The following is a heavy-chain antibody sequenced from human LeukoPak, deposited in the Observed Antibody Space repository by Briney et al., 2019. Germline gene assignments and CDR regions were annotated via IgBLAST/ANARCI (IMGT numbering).Heavy chain of an antibody. V-gene: IGHV3-33*06. CDR3: AKEYEIFVGAFDI. CDR2: LWRDGSNN. D-gene: IGHD3-9*01. Sequence: GGSLRLSCVASGFTLRNYGMHWVRQAPGKGLEWVAVLWRDGSNNFYADSVKGRFRFSRDNSKDMLYLQMNSPRAEDTAVYYCAKEYEIFVGAFDIWGQGTMVTVSS. CDR1: GFTLRNYG. J-gene: IGHJ3*02.